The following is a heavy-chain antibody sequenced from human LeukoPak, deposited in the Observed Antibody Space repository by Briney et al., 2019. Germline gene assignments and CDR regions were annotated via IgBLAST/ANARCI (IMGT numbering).Heavy chain of an antibody. CDR1: AFKFRTYG. D-gene: IGHD1-26*01. Sequence: GGSLTFSCAASAFKFRTYGMSWVRQAPGKGLEWVAMIKPDGSEKYYVDSVKGLFTISRDNAKNSLYLQMTSLRAEDTAVYYCTRDASGDTNSGPRMDVWGQGTTVTVS. CDR3: TRDASGDTNSGPRMDV. J-gene: IGHJ6*02. CDR2: IKPDGSEK. V-gene: IGHV3-7*05.